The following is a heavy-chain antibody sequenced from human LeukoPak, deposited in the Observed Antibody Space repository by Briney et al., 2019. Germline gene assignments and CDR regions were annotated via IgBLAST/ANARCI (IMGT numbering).Heavy chain of an antibody. CDR2: IYPGDSDT. J-gene: IGHJ5*02. D-gene: IGHD6-13*01. CDR1: GYSFTSYW. Sequence: GESLKISCKGSGYSFTSYWIGWVRQMPGKGLEWMGIIYPGDSDTRYSPSFQGQVTISADKSISTAYLQWSSLKASDTAMYYCARHALSGSSTKDNWFDPWGQGTLVTVSS. V-gene: IGHV5-51*01. CDR3: ARHALSGSSTKDNWFDP.